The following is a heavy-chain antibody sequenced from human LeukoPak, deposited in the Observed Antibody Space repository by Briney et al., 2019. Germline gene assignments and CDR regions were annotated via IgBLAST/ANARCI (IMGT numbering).Heavy chain of an antibody. V-gene: IGHV3-30-3*01. D-gene: IGHD1-26*01. CDR3: AREVWGIVGATTYFDY. Sequence: GRSLRLSCAASGFTFSSYAMHWVRQAPGKGLEWVAVISYDGSNKYYADSVKGRFTISRDNSKNTLYLQMSSLRAEDTAVYYCAREVWGIVGATTYFDYWGQGTLVTVSS. J-gene: IGHJ4*02. CDR1: GFTFSSYA. CDR2: ISYDGSNK.